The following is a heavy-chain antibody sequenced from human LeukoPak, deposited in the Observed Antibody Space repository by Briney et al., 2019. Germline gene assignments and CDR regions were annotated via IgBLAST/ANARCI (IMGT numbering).Heavy chain of an antibody. J-gene: IGHJ6*02. CDR3: TTGGVVVPAAKPRQKGDYYYGMDV. D-gene: IGHD2-2*02. CDR1: GFTFSNAW. Sequence: PGGSLRPSCAASGFTFSNAWMSWVRQAPVKGLEWVGRIKSKTDGGTTDYAAPVKGRFTISRDDSKNTLYLQMNSLKTEDTAVYYCTTGGVVVPAAKPRQKGDYYYGMDVWGQGTTVTVSS. V-gene: IGHV3-15*01. CDR2: IKSKTDGGTT.